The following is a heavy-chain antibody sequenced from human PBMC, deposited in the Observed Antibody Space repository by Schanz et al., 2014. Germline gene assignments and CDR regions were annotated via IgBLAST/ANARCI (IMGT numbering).Heavy chain of an antibody. V-gene: IGHV3-66*01. CDR1: GFTFSSYA. D-gene: IGHD3-9*01. CDR3: ARTTNPFKFDSWPYLDY. CDR2: IYTDGST. Sequence: VQLVESGGGVVQPGRSLRLSCAASGFTFSSYAMHWVRQAPGKGLEWVSIIYTDGSTYYADSVRDRFTISRDNSKNMLYLQINNLRAEDTAVYYCARTTNPFKFDSWPYLDYWRQGTLV. J-gene: IGHJ4*02.